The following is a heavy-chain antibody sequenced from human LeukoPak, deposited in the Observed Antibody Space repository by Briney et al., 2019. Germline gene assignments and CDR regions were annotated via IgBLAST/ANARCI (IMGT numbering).Heavy chain of an antibody. J-gene: IGHJ4*02. V-gene: IGHV1-8*01. CDR1: GYTFTSYG. CDR3: ARGLGRSNGPGRNFDY. CDR2: MNPNSGNT. D-gene: IGHD2-8*01. Sequence: EASVKVSCKASGYTFTSYGISWVRQATGQGLEWMGWMNPNSGNTGYVEKFQGRVTMTRDTSTSTAYMELSSLRSDDTAVYYCARGLGRSNGPGRNFDYWGQGTLVTVSS.